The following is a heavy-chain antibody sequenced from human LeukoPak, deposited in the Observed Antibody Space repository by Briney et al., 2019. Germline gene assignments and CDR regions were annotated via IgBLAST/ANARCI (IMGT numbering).Heavy chain of an antibody. D-gene: IGHD1-26*01. CDR1: RFTTFMFNRYS. Sequence: GGSLRLSCAASRFTTFMFNRYSISWVRQAPGKGLEWVSSISVSGGGTHYTNSVRGRFIVSRDKSKDTAFLQKNGLRVDDTAIYYCAKWDENFYYMDVWGQGTTVTVSS. J-gene: IGHJ6*03. V-gene: IGHV3-23*01. CDR3: AKWDENFYYMDV. CDR2: ISVSGGGT.